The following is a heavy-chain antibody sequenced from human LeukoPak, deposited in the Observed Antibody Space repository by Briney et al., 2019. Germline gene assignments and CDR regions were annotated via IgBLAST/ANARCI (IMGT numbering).Heavy chain of an antibody. CDR2: IYPGDSDT. V-gene: IGHV5-51*01. Sequence: RQMPXXXXEWXGIIYPGDSDTRYSPSFQGQVTISADKSISTAYLQWSSLKASDTAMYYCARHDYGGNSGYYYYYGMDVWGQGTTVTVSS. CDR3: ARHDYGGNSGYYYYYGMDV. J-gene: IGHJ6*02. D-gene: IGHD4-23*01.